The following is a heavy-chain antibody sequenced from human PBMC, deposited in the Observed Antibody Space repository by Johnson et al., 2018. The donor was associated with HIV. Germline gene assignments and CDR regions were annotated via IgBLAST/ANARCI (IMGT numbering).Heavy chain of an antibody. CDR1: GFPVRSNY. D-gene: IGHD5-18*01. J-gene: IGHJ3*02. Sequence: VQLVESGGGVVQPGKSLRLSCAASGFPVRSNYISWFLHSPSQRLECVSVIYSGGSTYYADSLKGRFTISRDNSKNTLYLQMNSLRVEDTAVYYCARDHGQLWLLPAFDIWGQGTMVTVSS. CDR2: IYSGGST. V-gene: IGHV3-66*01. CDR3: ARDHGQLWLLPAFDI.